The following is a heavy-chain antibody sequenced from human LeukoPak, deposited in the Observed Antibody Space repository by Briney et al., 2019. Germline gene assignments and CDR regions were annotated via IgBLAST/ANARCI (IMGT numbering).Heavy chain of an antibody. D-gene: IGHD6-13*01. V-gene: IGHV4-39*01. Sequence: PSETLSLTCTVSGGSISSYYWGWIRQPPGKGLEWIGSIYYSGSTYYNPSLKSRVTISVDTSKNQFSLKLSSVTAADTAVYYCASWGSSPFYYFDYWGQGTLVTVSS. CDR3: ASWGSSPFYYFDY. J-gene: IGHJ4*02. CDR1: GGSISSYY. CDR2: IYYSGST.